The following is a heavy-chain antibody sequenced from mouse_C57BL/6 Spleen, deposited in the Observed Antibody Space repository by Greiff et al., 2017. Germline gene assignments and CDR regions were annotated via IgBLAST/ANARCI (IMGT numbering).Heavy chain of an antibody. D-gene: IGHD3-3*01. CDR3: ARLGQDYAMDY. CDR1: GYTFTSYW. V-gene: IGHV1-64*01. J-gene: IGHJ4*01. CDR2: IHPNSGST. Sequence: QVQLQQPGAELVKPGASVKLSCKASGYTFTSYWMHWVKQRPGQGLEWIGMIHPNSGSTNYNEKFKSKATLTVDESSSTAYMQLSSLSSEDSAVYYCARLGQDYAMDYWGQGTSVTVSS.